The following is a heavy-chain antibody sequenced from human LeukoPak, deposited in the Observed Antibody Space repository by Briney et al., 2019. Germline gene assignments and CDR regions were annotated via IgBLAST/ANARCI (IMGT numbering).Heavy chain of an antibody. Sequence: GGSLRLSCAASGFTFSSYGMHWVRQAPGKGLEWVAVISYDGSNKYYADSVKGRFTISRDNSKNTLYLQMNSLRAEDTAVYYCAKDQGGEPLFYDYVWGSRVFEGGFDYWGQGTLVTVSS. CDR2: ISYDGSNK. CDR1: GFTFSSYG. J-gene: IGHJ4*02. CDR3: AKDQGGEPLFYDYVWGSRVFEGGFDY. D-gene: IGHD3-16*01. V-gene: IGHV3-30*18.